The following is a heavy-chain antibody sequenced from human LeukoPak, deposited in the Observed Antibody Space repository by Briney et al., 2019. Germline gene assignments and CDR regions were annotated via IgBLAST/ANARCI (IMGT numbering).Heavy chain of an antibody. V-gene: IGHV3-48*01. D-gene: IGHD2/OR15-2a*01. Sequence: GGSLRLSCAASGFTFSNYNMDWVRLAPGKGPEWLSFIGSSSSATSYADSVRGQFTISRDNVEKSLSLQMDSLRAEHTAVYYCVRAFPPQTADQIFDYWGQGSLVTVSS. CDR3: VRAFPPQTADQIFDY. CDR1: GFTFSNYN. J-gene: IGHJ4*02. CDR2: IGSSSSAT.